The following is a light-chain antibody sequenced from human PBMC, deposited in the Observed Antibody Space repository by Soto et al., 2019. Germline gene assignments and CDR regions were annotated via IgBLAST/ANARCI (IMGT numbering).Light chain of an antibody. CDR1: QSVSSTY. CDR3: QQYGEWPQT. V-gene: IGKV3-15*01. CDR2: GVS. Sequence: EIVMTQSPATLSVSPGERATLSCRASQSVSSTYLAWYQQKPGQAPRLLIFGVSNRAAGIPARFSGSGSGKEFTLTISSLQSEDFAVYYCQQYGEWPQTFGGGIKVEIX. J-gene: IGKJ4*01.